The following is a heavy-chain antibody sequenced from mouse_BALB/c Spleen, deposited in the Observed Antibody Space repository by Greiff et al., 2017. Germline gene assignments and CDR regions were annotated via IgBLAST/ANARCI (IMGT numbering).Heavy chain of an antibody. CDR1: GISITTGNYR. V-gene: IGHV3-5*02. CDR3: ARDSWLLRFDY. J-gene: IGHJ2*01. D-gene: IGHD2-3*01. Sequence: EVKLQESGPGLVKPSQTVSLTCTVTGISITTGNYRWSWIRQFPGNKLEWIGYIYYSGTITYNPSLTSRTTITRDTSKNQFFLEMNSLTAEDTATYYCARDSWLLRFDYWGQGTTLTVSS. CDR2: IYYSGTI.